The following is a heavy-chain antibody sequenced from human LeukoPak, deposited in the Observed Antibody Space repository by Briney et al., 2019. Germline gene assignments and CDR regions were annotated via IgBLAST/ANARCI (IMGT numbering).Heavy chain of an antibody. CDR2: INPSGGST. D-gene: IGHD3-22*01. Sequence: ASVKVSCKASGYTFTSYYMHWVRQAPGQGLEWMGIINPSGGSTSYAQKFQGRVTMTRDTSTSTVYMELSSLRSEDTAVYYCARAHSDDSSGYFPGSDYWGQGTLVTVSS. CDR1: GYTFTSYY. CDR3: ARAHSDDSSGYFPGSDY. J-gene: IGHJ4*02. V-gene: IGHV1-46*01.